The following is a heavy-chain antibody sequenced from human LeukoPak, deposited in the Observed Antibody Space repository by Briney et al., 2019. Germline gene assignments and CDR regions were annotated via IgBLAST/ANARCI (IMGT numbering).Heavy chain of an antibody. CDR3: AREDSSGWYTFDY. J-gene: IGHJ4*02. Sequence: PSETLSLTCTVSGGSISSGGYYWSWIRQHPGKGLEWIGYIYYSGSTYYSPSLKSRVTLSVDTSKNQFSLKLSSVTAADTAVYYCAREDSSGWYTFDYWGQGTLVTASS. V-gene: IGHV4-31*03. CDR2: IYYSGST. D-gene: IGHD6-19*01. CDR1: GGSISSGGYY.